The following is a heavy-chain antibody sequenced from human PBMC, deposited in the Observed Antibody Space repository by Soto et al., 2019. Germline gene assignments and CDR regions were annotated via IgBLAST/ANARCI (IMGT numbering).Heavy chain of an antibody. V-gene: IGHV1-18*01. Sequence: QIHVVQSGGEVKKPGASVKVSCKAIGYTFMNYGFTWMRQAPGQGLEWMGWISTDNGNTNYAQKVRGRVTMTTDISMSTVYMELRSPRSDDTAVYYCARTWIAEDTLDIWGPGTRITVS. CDR2: ISTDNGNT. CDR3: ARTWIAEDTLDI. J-gene: IGHJ3*02. CDR1: GYTFMNYG. D-gene: IGHD5-12*01.